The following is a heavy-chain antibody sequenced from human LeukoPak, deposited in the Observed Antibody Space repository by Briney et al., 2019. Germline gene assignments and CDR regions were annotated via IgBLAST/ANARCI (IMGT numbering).Heavy chain of an antibody. CDR2: IDPSDSYT. CDR1: GSTFTSYW. V-gene: IGHV5-10-1*01. Sequence: RGESLQISCKGSGSTFTSYWISWVRQLPGKGLEWIGRIDPSDSYTNYSPSFQGHVTISAHKSISTAYLQWSSLKASDTAMYYCARHSLRYIYGRTPNWFAPWGQGTLVTVSS. D-gene: IGHD5-18*01. J-gene: IGHJ5*02. CDR3: ARHSLRYIYGRTPNWFAP.